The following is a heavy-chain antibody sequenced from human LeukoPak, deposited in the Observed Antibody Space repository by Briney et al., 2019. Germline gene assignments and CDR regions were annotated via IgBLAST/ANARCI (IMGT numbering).Heavy chain of an antibody. V-gene: IGHV1-8*01. J-gene: IGHJ6*02. Sequence: ASVKVSCKASGYTFTSYDINWVRQATGQGLEWMGWMNPNSGNTGYAQKFQGRVTMTRNTSISTAYMELSSLRSEDTAVYYCGRGLRYFDWLYLETYYYYGMDVWGQGTTVTVSS. D-gene: IGHD3-9*01. CDR1: GYTFTSYD. CDR3: GRGLRYFDWLYLETYYYYGMDV. CDR2: MNPNSGNT.